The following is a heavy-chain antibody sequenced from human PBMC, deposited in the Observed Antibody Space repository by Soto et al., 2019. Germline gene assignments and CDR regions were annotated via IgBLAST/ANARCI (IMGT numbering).Heavy chain of an antibody. CDR3: ARGPDSSGYYFTPYYYYYGMDV. CDR1: GRSFSGYY. Sequence: PSETLSLTCAVYGRSFSGYYWSWIRQPPGKGLEWIWEINHSGSTNYNPSLKSRVTISVDTSKNQFSLKLSSVTAADTAVYYCARGPDSSGYYFTPYYYYYGMDVWGQGTTVTVSS. J-gene: IGHJ6*02. V-gene: IGHV4-34*01. D-gene: IGHD3-22*01. CDR2: INHSGST.